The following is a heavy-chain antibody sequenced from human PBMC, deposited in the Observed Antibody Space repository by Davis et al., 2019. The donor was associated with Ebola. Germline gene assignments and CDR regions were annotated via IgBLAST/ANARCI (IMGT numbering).Heavy chain of an antibody. CDR3: ARVWSDVLTGYSTNYFDY. V-gene: IGHV1-46*01. CDR1: GYTFTSFY. J-gene: IGHJ4*02. D-gene: IGHD3-9*01. Sequence: ASVKVSYKASGYTFTSFYMHWVRQAPGQGLEWMGIINPSGGSTTYAQNFQGRVTMTRDTSTRTVYVELSSLRSEDTAIYYCARVWSDVLTGYSTNYFDYWGQGTLVTVSS. CDR2: INPSGGST.